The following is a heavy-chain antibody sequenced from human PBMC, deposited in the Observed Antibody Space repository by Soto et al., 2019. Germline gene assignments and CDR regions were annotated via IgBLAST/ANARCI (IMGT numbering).Heavy chain of an antibody. V-gene: IGHV1-3*01. CDR1: GYTFTSYS. Sequence: ASVKVSCEASGYTFTSYSMHWVLQAPGQRLEWMGWINAGNGNTKYSQKFQGRVTITRDTSASTAYMELSSLRSEDTAVYYCARGQVRAAFDIWGQGTMVTVSS. D-gene: IGHD3-22*01. CDR3: ARGQVRAAFDI. J-gene: IGHJ3*02. CDR2: INAGNGNT.